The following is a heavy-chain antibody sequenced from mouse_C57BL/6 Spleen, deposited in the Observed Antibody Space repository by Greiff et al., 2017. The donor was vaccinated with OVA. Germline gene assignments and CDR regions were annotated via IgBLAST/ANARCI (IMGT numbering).Heavy chain of an antibody. CDR3: ARRYYGRRGNFDY. J-gene: IGHJ2*01. Sequence: VQLQQSGPELVKPGASVKISCKASGYTFTDYYMNWVKQSHGKSLEWIGDINPNNGGTSYNQKFKGKATLTVDKSSSTAYMELRSLTSEDSAVYYCARRYYGRRGNFDYWGQGTTLTVSS. D-gene: IGHD1-1*01. CDR2: INPNNGGT. CDR1: GYTFTDYY. V-gene: IGHV1-26*01.